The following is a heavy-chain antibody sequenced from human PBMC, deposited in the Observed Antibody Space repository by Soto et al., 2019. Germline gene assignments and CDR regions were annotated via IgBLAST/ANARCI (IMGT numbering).Heavy chain of an antibody. CDR2: IWYDGSNK. Sequence: GGSLRLSCAASVFTFSSYGMHWVRQAPGKGLEWVAVIWYDGSNKYYADSVKGRFTISRDNSKNTLYLQMNSLRAEDTAVYYCARVYDSSGYHGAFDIWGQGTMVTVSS. D-gene: IGHD3-22*01. CDR3: ARVYDSSGYHGAFDI. J-gene: IGHJ3*02. V-gene: IGHV3-33*01. CDR1: VFTFSSYG.